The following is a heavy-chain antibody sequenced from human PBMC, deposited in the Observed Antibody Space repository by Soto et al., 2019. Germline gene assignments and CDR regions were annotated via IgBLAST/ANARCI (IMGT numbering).Heavy chain of an antibody. CDR2: ISNSFSDGNT. V-gene: IGHV3-23*01. J-gene: IGHJ4*02. D-gene: IGHD1-1*01. Sequence: GGSLRLSCAASGFTFSNYAMNWVRQAPGKGLEWVSAISNSFSDGNTHYADSVKGRFTISRDNDKNTVFLEMNSLRAEDTAVYYCAKVFSPERGNYFDYWGQGTLVTVSS. CDR3: AKVFSPERGNYFDY. CDR1: GFTFSNYA.